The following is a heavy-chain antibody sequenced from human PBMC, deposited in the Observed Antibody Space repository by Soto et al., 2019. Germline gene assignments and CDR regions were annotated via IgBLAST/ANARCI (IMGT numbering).Heavy chain of an antibody. CDR1: GGSVSSSSYY. CDR2: IYYSGST. Sequence: KPSETLSLTCTVSGGSVSSSSYYWGWIRQPPGKGLEWIGSIYYSGSTYYNPSLKSRVTISVDTSKNQFSLKLSSVTAADTAVYYCARGGDDFWSASGYYYYGMDVWGQGTTVTVSS. CDR3: ARGGDDFWSASGYYYYGMDV. J-gene: IGHJ6*02. V-gene: IGHV4-39*01. D-gene: IGHD3-3*01.